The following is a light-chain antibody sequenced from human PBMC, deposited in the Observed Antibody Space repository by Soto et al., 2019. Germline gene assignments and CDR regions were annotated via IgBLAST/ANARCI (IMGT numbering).Light chain of an antibody. CDR2: EVT. Sequence: QSALTQPASVSGSPGQSITISCTGTSSDIGSYNLVSWYQQHPGKAPKLLIHEVTNRPSGVSDRFSGSKSANTASLTISGLQAEDEAHYFCSSYTTFRTPHVAFGGGTKLTVL. CDR3: SSYTTFRTPHVA. V-gene: IGLV2-14*02. J-gene: IGLJ2*01. CDR1: SSDIGSYNL.